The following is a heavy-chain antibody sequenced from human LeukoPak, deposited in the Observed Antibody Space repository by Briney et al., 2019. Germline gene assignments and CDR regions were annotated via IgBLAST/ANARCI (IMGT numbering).Heavy chain of an antibody. CDR1: GFTFSGYW. CDR3: ARDRGFGQADV. J-gene: IGHJ6*04. V-gene: IGHV3-7*01. CDR2: IKQDGVET. D-gene: IGHD3-10*01. Sequence: GGSLTLSCAASGFTFSGYWMSWLRQAPGKGREGGANIKQDGVETYYVHSVKGPFTTSRDNAKNSLYMQMNSLRAEDTAVYYCARDRGFGQADVWGKGTTVTVSS.